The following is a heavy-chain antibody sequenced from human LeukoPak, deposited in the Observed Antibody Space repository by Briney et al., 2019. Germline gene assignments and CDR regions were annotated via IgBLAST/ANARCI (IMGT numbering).Heavy chain of an antibody. J-gene: IGHJ6*03. CDR3: ARDGGCYYMDV. Sequence: GGSLRLSCAASGFPFGYYNMNWVRQAPGKGLEWVSSIRSSSTYIYYADSVKGRFTVSRDDAKNSLYPQMNSLRADDTAVYYCARDGGCYYMDVWGKGTTVTVSS. CDR2: IRSSSTYI. D-gene: IGHD3-16*01. V-gene: IGHV3-21*01. CDR1: GFPFGYYN.